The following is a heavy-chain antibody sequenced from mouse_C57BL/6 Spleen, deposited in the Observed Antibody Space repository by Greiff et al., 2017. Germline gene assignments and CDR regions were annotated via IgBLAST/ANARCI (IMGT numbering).Heavy chain of an antibody. CDR3: ASWDPYYYAMDY. V-gene: IGHV1-64*01. CDR2: IHPNSGST. J-gene: IGHJ4*01. Sequence: QVQLQQPGAELVKPGASVKLSCKASGYTFTSYWMHWVKQRPGQGLEWIGMIHPNSGSTNYNEKFKSKATLTVDKSSSTAYMQLSSLTSEDSAVYYCASWDPYYYAMDYWGQGTSVTVSS. D-gene: IGHD4-1*01. CDR1: GYTFTSYW.